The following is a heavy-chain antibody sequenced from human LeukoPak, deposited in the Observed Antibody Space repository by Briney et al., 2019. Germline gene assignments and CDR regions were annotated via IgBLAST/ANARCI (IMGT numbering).Heavy chain of an antibody. Sequence: ASVKVSCKASGYTFTTYDINWVRQAPGQGLEWMGYINTNSGNTGYSRKLQGRVAITRTTSITTAYMELRSLRYEGTAVYYCARRSGSGRHPFHIWGQGTLVTVSS. J-gene: IGHJ3*02. CDR1: GYTFTTYD. V-gene: IGHV1-8*03. D-gene: IGHD3-10*01. CDR2: INTNSGNT. CDR3: ARRSGSGRHPFHI.